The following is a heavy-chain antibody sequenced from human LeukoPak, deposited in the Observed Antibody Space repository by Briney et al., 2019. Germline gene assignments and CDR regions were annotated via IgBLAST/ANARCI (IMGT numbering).Heavy chain of an antibody. Sequence: GASVTVSCKVSGYTLTELSMHWVRQAPGKGLEWMGGFDPEDGETIYAQKFQGRVTMTEDTSTDTAYMELSSLRSEDTAVYYCATLHLRLGELSLSYFDYWGQGTLVTVSS. J-gene: IGHJ4*02. CDR3: ATLHLRLGELSLSYFDY. D-gene: IGHD3-16*02. CDR2: FDPEDGET. CDR1: GYTLTELS. V-gene: IGHV1-24*01.